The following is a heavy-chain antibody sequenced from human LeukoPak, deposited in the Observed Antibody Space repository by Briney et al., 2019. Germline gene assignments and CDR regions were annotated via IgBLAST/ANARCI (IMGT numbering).Heavy chain of an antibody. J-gene: IGHJ4*02. CDR2: INHSGST. V-gene: IGHV4-34*01. CDR1: GGSFSGYY. Sequence: SETLSLTCAVYGGSFSGYYWSWIRQPPGKGLEWIGEINHSGSTNYNPSLKSRVTISVATSKNQFSLKLSSVTAADTAVYYCARARMTAVVDYWGQGTLVTVSS. D-gene: IGHD2/OR15-2a*01. CDR3: ARARMTAVVDY.